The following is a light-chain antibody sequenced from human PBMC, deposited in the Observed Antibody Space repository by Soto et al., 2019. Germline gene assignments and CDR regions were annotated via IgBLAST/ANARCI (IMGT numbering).Light chain of an antibody. V-gene: IGKV3-15*01. CDR3: QQYNDWPT. J-gene: IGKJ1*01. Sequence: DIVLTQSPYTLSLSPGNRATLSCRASQSLTNSYIAWYQVKPGQAPRLLIYGASTRATGIPARFSGSGSGTEFTLTISSLQSEDFAVYYCQQYNDWPTFGQGTKVDIK. CDR2: GAS. CDR1: QSLTNSY.